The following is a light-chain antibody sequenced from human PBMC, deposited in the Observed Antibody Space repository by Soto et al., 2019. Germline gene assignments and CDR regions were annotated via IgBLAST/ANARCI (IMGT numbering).Light chain of an antibody. CDR3: QQYNNWPQT. CDR1: QSVSSY. V-gene: IGKV3-15*01. J-gene: IGKJ1*01. Sequence: EIVLTQSPATLSLSPGERATLSCRASQSVSSYLAWYQQKPGQAPRLLIYGASTRATGIPARFSGSGPGTEFTLTISSLQSEDFAVYYCQQYNNWPQTFGQGTKVDIK. CDR2: GAS.